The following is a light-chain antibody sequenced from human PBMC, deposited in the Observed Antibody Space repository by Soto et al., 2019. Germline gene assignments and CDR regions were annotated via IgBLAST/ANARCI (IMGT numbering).Light chain of an antibody. CDR2: RVS. V-gene: IGKV3-15*01. Sequence: EVVMTQSPATLSVSPGEGATLSCSASQGVGSLVAWYQQKPDQAPRLLIYRVSTRATDIAARFTGSGSGTDFTLSIRSLQTEDFAVYYCQQYYHWPITFGPRTRLEIK. CDR1: QGVGSL. J-gene: IGKJ5*01. CDR3: QQYYHWPIT.